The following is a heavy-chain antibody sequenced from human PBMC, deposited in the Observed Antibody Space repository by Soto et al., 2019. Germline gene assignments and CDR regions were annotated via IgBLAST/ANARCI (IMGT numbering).Heavy chain of an antibody. Sequence: SVKVSCKASGGTFSSYAISWARQAPGQGLEWMGGIIPIFGTANYAQKFQGRVTITADESTSTAYMELSSLRSEDTAVYYCAGGGIAVAGNEYGYFDYWGQGTLVTVSS. CDR3: AGGGIAVAGNEYGYFDY. J-gene: IGHJ4*02. V-gene: IGHV1-69*13. CDR2: IIPIFGTA. CDR1: GGTFSSYA. D-gene: IGHD6-19*01.